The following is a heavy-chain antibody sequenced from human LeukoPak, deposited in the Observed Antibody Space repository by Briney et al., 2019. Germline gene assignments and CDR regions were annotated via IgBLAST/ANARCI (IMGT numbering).Heavy chain of an antibody. V-gene: IGHV3-48*04. D-gene: IGHD4-17*01. J-gene: IGHJ4*02. CDR3: ARHGTVTRAYYFDY. CDR2: ISSSGSTI. Sequence: GGSLRLSCAASGFTFSSYGMHWVRQAPGKGLEWVSYISSSGSTIYYADSVKGRFTISGDNAKNSLYLQMNSLRAEDTAVYYCARHGTVTRAYYFDYWGQGTLVTVSS. CDR1: GFTFSSYG.